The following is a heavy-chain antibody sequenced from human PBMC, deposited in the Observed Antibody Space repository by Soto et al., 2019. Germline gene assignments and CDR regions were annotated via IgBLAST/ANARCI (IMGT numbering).Heavy chain of an antibody. CDR3: AKNLYCSSTSGDGKPWYYYSYGMDV. J-gene: IGHJ6*02. D-gene: IGHD2-2*01. CDR2: ISSSSSYI. CDR1: GFTFSSYS. Sequence: EVQLVESGGGLVKPGGSLRLSCAASGFTFSSYSMNWVRQAPGKGLEWVSSISSSSSYIYYADSVKGRFTISRDNAETSLYLQMNSLRAEDTAVYYCAKNLYCSSTSGDGKPWYYYSYGMDVWGQGPTVIVSS. V-gene: IGHV3-21*01.